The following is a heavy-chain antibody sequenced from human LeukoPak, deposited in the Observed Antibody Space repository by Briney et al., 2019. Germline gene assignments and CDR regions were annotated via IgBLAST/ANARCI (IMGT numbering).Heavy chain of an antibody. D-gene: IGHD3-10*01. Sequence: WASVKVSCKASGYTFTSYAMNWVRQAPGQGLEWMGWISAYNGNTNYAQKLQGRVTMTTDTSTSTAYMELRSLRSDDTAVYYCARMVRGVTDFDYWGQGTLVTVSS. CDR1: GYTFTSYA. V-gene: IGHV1-18*01. CDR2: ISAYNGNT. CDR3: ARMVRGVTDFDY. J-gene: IGHJ4*02.